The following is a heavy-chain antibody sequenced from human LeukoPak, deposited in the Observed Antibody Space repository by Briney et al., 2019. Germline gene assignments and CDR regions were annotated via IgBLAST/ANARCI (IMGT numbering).Heavy chain of an antibody. D-gene: IGHD3-22*01. V-gene: IGHV3-30-3*01. Sequence: GRSLRLSCAASGFSFSHYAMYWVRQAPGKGLEWVAVISYDGNNKYYADSVKGRFTISRDNSKNTLYVQMSSLRAEDTAVYYCARGPPSYYDTTGYSSYFDYWGQGNLVTVSS. CDR2: ISYDGNNK. CDR1: GFSFSHYA. J-gene: IGHJ4*02. CDR3: ARGPPSYYDTTGYSSYFDY.